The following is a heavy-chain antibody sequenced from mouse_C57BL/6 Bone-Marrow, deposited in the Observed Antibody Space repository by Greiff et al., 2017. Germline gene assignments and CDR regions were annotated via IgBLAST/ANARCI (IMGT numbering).Heavy chain of an antibody. V-gene: IGHV1-52*01. J-gene: IGHJ2*01. CDR1: GYTFTSYW. D-gene: IGHD2-12*01. CDR3: ARRDYYRGYFDY. CDR2: IDPSDSET. Sequence: QVQLQQPGAELVRPGSSVKLSCKASGYTFTSYWMHWVKQRPIQGLEWIGNIDPSDSETHYNQKFKDKATLTVDNSSSTAYMQLSSLTSEDSAVYYCARRDYYRGYFDYWGQGTTLTVSS.